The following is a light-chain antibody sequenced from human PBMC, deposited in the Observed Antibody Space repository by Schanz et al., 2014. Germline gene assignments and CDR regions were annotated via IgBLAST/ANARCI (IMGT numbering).Light chain of an antibody. CDR3: QHET. Sequence: DIQVTQSPSTLSASVGDRVTITCRASRSVSTWLAWYQQKPGRAPKVLIYKASSLESGVPSRFSGSGSGTEFTLTISSLQPDDFATYYCQHETFGQGTKLEIK. CDR1: RSVSTW. J-gene: IGKJ2*01. V-gene: IGKV1-5*03. CDR2: KAS.